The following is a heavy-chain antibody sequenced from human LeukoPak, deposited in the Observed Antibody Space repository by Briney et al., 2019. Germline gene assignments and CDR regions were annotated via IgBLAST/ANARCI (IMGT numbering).Heavy chain of an antibody. J-gene: IGHJ3*02. Sequence: SQTLSLTCTVSGGSISSGGYYWSWIRQHPGKGLEWIGYIYYSGGTYYNPSLKSRVTISVDTSKNQFSLKLSSVTAADTAVYYCARRGLRTRYCSSTSCSPDAFDIWGQGAMVTVSS. CDR2: IYYSGGT. CDR3: ARRGLRTRYCSSTSCSPDAFDI. D-gene: IGHD2-2*01. CDR1: GGSISSGGYY. V-gene: IGHV4-31*03.